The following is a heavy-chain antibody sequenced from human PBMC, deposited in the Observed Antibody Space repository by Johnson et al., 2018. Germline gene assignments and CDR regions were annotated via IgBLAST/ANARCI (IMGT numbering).Heavy chain of an antibody. CDR2: ISYDGSTK. J-gene: IGHJ1*01. D-gene: IGHD6-6*01. V-gene: IGHV3-30*03. CDR3: APGYSSSANSECFHP. Sequence: QVQLVESGGGVVQPGRSLRLSCVASGLIFSTYGMHWVRQAPGKGLEWVAVISYDGSTKYYADSVRGRFTISRDNSKNPLYLQMNSLRAEDTAVYSCAPGYSSSANSECFHPWGQGTLVTVSP. CDR1: GLIFSTYG.